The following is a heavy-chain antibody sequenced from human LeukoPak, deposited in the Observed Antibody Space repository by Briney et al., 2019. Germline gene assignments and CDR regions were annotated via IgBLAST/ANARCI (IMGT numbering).Heavy chain of an antibody. V-gene: IGHV4-34*01. CDR3: ARERRARGSGSYYPPYWFDP. CDR1: GGSFSGYY. J-gene: IGHJ5*02. CDR2: INHSGST. Sequence: SETLSLTCAVYGGSFSGYYWSWIRQPPGKGLEWIGEINHSGSTNYNPSLKSRVTISVDTSKNQFSLKLSSVTAADTAVYYCARERRARGSGSYYPPYWFDPWGQGTLVTVSS. D-gene: IGHD3-10*01.